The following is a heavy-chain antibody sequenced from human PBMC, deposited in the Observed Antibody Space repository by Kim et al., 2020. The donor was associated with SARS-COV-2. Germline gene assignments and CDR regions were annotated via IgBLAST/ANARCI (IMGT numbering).Heavy chain of an antibody. CDR3: ALRIAAAGIPPYYYYGMDV. J-gene: IGHJ6*02. Sequence: ASVKVSCKASGYTFTSYDINWVRQATGQGLEWMGWMNPNSGNTGYAQKFQGRVTMTRNTSISTAYMELSSLRSEDTAVYYCALRIAAAGIPPYYYYGMDVWGQGTTVTVSS. V-gene: IGHV1-8*01. CDR2: MNPNSGNT. D-gene: IGHD6-13*01. CDR1: GYTFTSYD.